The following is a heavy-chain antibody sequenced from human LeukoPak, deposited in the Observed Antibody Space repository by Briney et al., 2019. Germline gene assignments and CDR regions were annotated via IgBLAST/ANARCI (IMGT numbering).Heavy chain of an antibody. Sequence: PGRSLRLSCAASGFTFSSYAMQGVRQAPGKGLEWVAVISYDGSDKNYADSVKGRFTISRDNSKNTLYLQMNSLRADDTAVYYCARAVYRSGGYYFDYWGQGILVIVSS. D-gene: IGHD6-19*01. CDR2: ISYDGSDK. J-gene: IGHJ4*02. CDR3: ARAVYRSGGYYFDY. V-gene: IGHV3-30*04. CDR1: GFTFSSYA.